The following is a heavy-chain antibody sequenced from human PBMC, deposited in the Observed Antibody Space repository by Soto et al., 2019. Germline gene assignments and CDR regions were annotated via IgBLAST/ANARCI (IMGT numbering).Heavy chain of an antibody. D-gene: IGHD2-8*01. V-gene: IGHV1-3*01. CDR1: GYSFIKNA. CDR3: ARLEAGVMLDY. CDR2: INVGTDKT. J-gene: IGHJ4*02. Sequence: ASVKVSCKTSGYSFIKNAIHWVRQAPGQRPEWMGWINVGTDKTKYSEKFQGRVTITTDTSASTAYMELTSLGSEDTAVYYCARLEAGVMLDYWGQGSPVIVSS.